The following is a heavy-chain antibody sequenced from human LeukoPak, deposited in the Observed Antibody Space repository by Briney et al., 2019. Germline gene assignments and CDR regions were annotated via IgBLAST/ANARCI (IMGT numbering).Heavy chain of an antibody. D-gene: IGHD4-17*01. J-gene: IGHJ4*02. Sequence: GGSLRLSCAASGFTFSNHAMSWVRQAPGRGLEWVSAISGSSGLTYYADSVKGRFTISRDNSKNTLFLQMNSLRAEDTAVYYCARRGESTTYGDYRFDYWGQGTLVTVSS. CDR3: ARRGESTTYGDYRFDY. CDR2: ISGSSGLT. CDR1: GFTFSNHA. V-gene: IGHV3-23*01.